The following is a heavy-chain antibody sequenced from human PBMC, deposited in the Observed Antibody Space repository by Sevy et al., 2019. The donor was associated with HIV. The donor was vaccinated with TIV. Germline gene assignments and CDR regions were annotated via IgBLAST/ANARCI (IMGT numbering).Heavy chain of an antibody. D-gene: IGHD1-26*01. J-gene: IGHJ4*02. CDR3: ATDSGSYPGTFDY. CDR2: FDPEDGET. CDR1: GYTLTELS. V-gene: IGHV1-24*01. Sequence: ASVKVSCKVSGYTLTELSMHWVRQAPGKGLEWMGGFDPEDGETIYEQKFQGRVTMTEDTSTDTAYMELSSLRSEDTAVYYCATDSGSYPGTFDYWGQGTLVTVSS.